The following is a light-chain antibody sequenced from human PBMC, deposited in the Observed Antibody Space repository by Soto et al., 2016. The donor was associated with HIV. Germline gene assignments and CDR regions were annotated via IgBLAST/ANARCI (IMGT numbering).Light chain of an antibody. CDR3: QVWDVSSDLVV. V-gene: IGLV3-21*02. CDR2: DDS. Sequence: SYELTQPPSLSVAPRETARITRGGNNIGGKSVQWYQQKPGQAPVLVVYDDSDRPSGIPERFSGSNSGNTATLSISRVEAGDEADYYCQVWDVSSDLVVFGGGTKLTVL. J-gene: IGLJ2*01. CDR1: NIGGKS.